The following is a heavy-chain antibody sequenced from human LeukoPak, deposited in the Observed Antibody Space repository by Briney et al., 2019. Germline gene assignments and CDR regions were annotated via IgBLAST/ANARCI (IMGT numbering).Heavy chain of an antibody. CDR1: GFTFSSYS. V-gene: IGHV3-21*01. J-gene: IGHJ4*02. CDR2: ISSSSSYI. CDR3: ARAKAMGATPGKYYFDY. Sequence: GGSLRLSCAASGFTFSSYSMNWVRQAPGKGLEWVSSISSSSSYIYYADSVKGRFTISRDNAKNSLYLQMNSLRAEDTAVYYCARAKAMGATPGKYYFDYWGQGTRSPSPQ. D-gene: IGHD1-26*01.